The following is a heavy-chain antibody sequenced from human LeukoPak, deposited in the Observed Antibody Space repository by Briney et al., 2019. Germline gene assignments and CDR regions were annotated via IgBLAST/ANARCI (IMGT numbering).Heavy chain of an antibody. CDR1: GDSVSSSY. Sequence: SETLSLACAVSGDSVSSSYCSWIRQPPGKGLEWIGYIHYSGSTDYNPSLKSRVTMSVDTSKNQFSLKMNSVTAADTAMYYCARVQWLPLDVFNFWGQGTMVTVSS. D-gene: IGHD6-19*01. J-gene: IGHJ3*01. CDR3: ARVQWLPLDVFNF. V-gene: IGHV4-59*02. CDR2: IHYSGST.